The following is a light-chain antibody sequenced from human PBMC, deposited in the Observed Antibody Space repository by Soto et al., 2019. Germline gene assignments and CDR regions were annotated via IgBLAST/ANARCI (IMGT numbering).Light chain of an antibody. CDR3: SSYTSSSTYV. V-gene: IGLV2-18*02. CDR2: EVS. CDR1: SSDVGSYNR. J-gene: IGLJ1*01. Sequence: QSALSQPPSVSGSPGQSVTTSCTXTSSDVGSYNRVSWYQQPPGTAPKLMIYEVSNRPSGVPDRFSGSKSGNTASLTISGLQAEDEADYYCSSYTSSSTYVFGTGTKVTVL.